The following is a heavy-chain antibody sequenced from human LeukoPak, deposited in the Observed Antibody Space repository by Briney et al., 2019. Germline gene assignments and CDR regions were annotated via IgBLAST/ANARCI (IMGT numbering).Heavy chain of an antibody. J-gene: IGHJ4*02. V-gene: IGHV3-30*04. CDR1: GLTFSSYA. D-gene: IGHD4-17*01. Sequence: GGSLRLPCAASGLTFSSYAMHWVRQAPGRGLEWVAVISYDGSNKYYADSMKGRFTISRDNSKNTLYLQMNSLRAEDTAVYYCARATDYGDYQGSFWVYWGQGTLVTVSS. CDR3: ARATDYGDYQGSFWVY. CDR2: ISYDGSNK.